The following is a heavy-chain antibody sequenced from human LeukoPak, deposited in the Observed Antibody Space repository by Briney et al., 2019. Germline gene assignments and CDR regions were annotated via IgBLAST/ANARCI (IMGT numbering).Heavy chain of an antibody. CDR1: GFTFSSYA. J-gene: IGHJ4*02. Sequence: PGGSLRLSCAASGFTFSSYAMHWVRQAPGKGLEYVSAISSNGGSTYYADSVKGRFTISRDNSKNTLYLQMNSLRAEDTAVYYCARDYYDSSGYFTSPCYWGQGTLVTVSS. D-gene: IGHD3-22*01. CDR2: ISSNGGST. CDR3: ARDYYDSSGYFTSPCY. V-gene: IGHV3-64*02.